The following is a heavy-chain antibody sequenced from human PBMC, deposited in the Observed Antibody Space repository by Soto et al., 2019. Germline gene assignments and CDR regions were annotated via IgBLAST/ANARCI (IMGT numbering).Heavy chain of an antibody. Sequence: SETLSLTCTVSGGSISSGGYYWSWIRQHPGKGLEWIGYIYYSGITYNNPSLKSRVTISVDTPKNQFSLKLSSVTAADTAVYYCARVYSGYDYRGWFDPWGQGSLVTVS. J-gene: IGHJ5*02. CDR1: GGSISSGGYY. CDR2: IYYSGIT. D-gene: IGHD5-12*01. V-gene: IGHV4-31*03. CDR3: ARVYSGYDYRGWFDP.